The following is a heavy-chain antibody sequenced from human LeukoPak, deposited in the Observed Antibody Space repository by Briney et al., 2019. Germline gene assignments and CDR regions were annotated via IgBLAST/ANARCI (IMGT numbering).Heavy chain of an antibody. D-gene: IGHD3-3*01. J-gene: IGHJ5*02. CDR3: VSDLCGGDDQ. Sequence: GGSLRPSCAASGFTFNSYWMHWVRKAPGKGLVWVSRIDEDGKTIDYADSVKGRFTISRDNAKDTLSLQMSSLRDEDTGVYYCVSDLCGGDDQWGRGTLVTVSS. CDR2: IDEDGKTI. V-gene: IGHV3-74*01. CDR1: GFTFNSYW.